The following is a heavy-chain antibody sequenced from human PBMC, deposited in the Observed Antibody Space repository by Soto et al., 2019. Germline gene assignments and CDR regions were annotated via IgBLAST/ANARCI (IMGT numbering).Heavy chain of an antibody. J-gene: IGHJ4*02. CDR2: ITASGSTS. CDR1: GFTFSRCA. V-gene: IGHV3-23*01. CDR3: AKEVDTKFSPVDY. D-gene: IGHD2-8*01. Sequence: EVQMLESGGGLVQPGGSLRLSCVASGFTFSRCAMNWVRQAPGKGLEWVSEITASGSTSHYAESVKGRFTISRDNSKNAVYLQMNSLTADDTALYYCAKEVDTKFSPVDYWGQGTLVAVSS.